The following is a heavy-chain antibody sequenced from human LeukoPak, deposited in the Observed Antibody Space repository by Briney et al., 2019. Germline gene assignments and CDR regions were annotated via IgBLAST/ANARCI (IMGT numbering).Heavy chain of an antibody. D-gene: IGHD2-15*01. CDR1: GGSISSGSYY. J-gene: IGHJ6*03. CDR2: IYTSGST. Sequence: PSETPSLTCTVSGGSISSGSYYWSWIRQPAGRGLEWIGRIYTSGSTNYNPSLKSRVTISVDTSKNQFSLKLSSVTAADTAVYYCGGAGYYYYYYYMDVWGKGTTVTVSS. V-gene: IGHV4-61*02. CDR3: GGAGYYYYYYYMDV.